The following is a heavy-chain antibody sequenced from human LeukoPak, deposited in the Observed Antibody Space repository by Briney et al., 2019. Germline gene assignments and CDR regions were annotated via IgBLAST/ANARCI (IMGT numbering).Heavy chain of an antibody. CDR1: GFTFSSYG. Sequence: GGSLRLSCAASGFTFSSYGMHWVRQAPGKGLEWVANIKQDGSEKYYVDSVKGRFTISRDNAKNSLYLQMSSLRAEDTAVYYCARDNGPYYYDSSGYLPYYYYGMDVWGRGTTVTVSS. D-gene: IGHD3-22*01. CDR3: ARDNGPYYYDSSGYLPYYYYGMDV. V-gene: IGHV3-7*01. CDR2: IKQDGSEK. J-gene: IGHJ6*02.